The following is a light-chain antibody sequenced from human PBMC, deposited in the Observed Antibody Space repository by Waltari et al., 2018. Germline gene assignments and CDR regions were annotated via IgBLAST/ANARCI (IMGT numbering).Light chain of an antibody. CDR2: KAN. Sequence: QTVVTQEPSLSVSPGGTVTLTCALSSGSVSSNSYASWYQQSPGQTPRTLVYKANIRSSVVPVRLSGSMLGNKAALIITGAQADDESDYYCLLYMGSGIWVFGGGTKLTVL. V-gene: IGLV8-61*01. J-gene: IGLJ3*02. CDR1: SGSVSSNSY. CDR3: LLYMGSGIWV.